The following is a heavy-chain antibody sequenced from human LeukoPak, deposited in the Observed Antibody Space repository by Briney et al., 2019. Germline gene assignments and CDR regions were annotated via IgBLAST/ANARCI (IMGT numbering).Heavy chain of an antibody. V-gene: IGHV3-11*06. J-gene: IGHJ4*02. D-gene: IGHD3-22*01. CDR3: AISNYYDSSGSFDY. CDR1: GFTFSDYY. Sequence: PGGSLRLSCAASGFTFSDYYMRWIRQAPGKGLEWVSSISSSSSYIYYADSVKGRFTISRDNAKNSLYLQMNSLRAEDTAVYYCAISNYYDSSGSFDYWGQGTLVTVSS. CDR2: ISSSSSYI.